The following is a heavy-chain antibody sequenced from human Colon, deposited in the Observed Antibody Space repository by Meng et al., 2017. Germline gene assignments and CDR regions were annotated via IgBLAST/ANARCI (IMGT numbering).Heavy chain of an antibody. D-gene: IGHD5-12*01. CDR1: GGSISTYY. CDR3: ARDSGYDSNWFDP. Sequence: SETLSLTCTVPGGSISTYYWSWIRQPPGKGLEWIGYIYYSGGTTYNPSLKSRVTISVDTSKNQLSLKLSSVTAADTAVYYCARDSGYDSNWFDPWGQGTLVTVSS. V-gene: IGHV4-59*01. J-gene: IGHJ5*02. CDR2: IYYSGGT.